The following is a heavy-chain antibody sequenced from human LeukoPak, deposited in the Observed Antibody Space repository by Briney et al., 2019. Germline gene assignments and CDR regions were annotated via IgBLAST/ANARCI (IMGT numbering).Heavy chain of an antibody. CDR2: INPSGDPT. CDR1: GFTFSSYW. Sequence: NPGGSLRLSCAASGFTFSSYWMHWVRQAPGQGLEWVGIINPSGDPTTYAQKFQGRVTMTSDMSTSTVYMELSSLRSEDTAVYYCARSSGYYSSLFYMHVWGKGTTVTVSS. V-gene: IGHV1-46*01. D-gene: IGHD3-22*01. J-gene: IGHJ6*03. CDR3: ARSSGYYSSLFYMHV.